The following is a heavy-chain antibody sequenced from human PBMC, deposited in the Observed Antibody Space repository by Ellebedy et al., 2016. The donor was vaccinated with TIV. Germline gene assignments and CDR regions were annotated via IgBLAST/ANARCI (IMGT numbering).Heavy chain of an antibody. V-gene: IGHV3-43*02. D-gene: IGHD6-19*01. CDR3: ATSDRYSSDWEYFAY. CDR1: GFTFDDYA. Sequence: GGSLRLSCAASGFTFDDYAMHWVRQAPGKGLEWVSLISGDGYSTYYKDSVKGRFTISRDTGKNSFYLQMNSLTSEDTAFYYCATSDRYSSDWEYFAYWGQGTLVTVSS. J-gene: IGHJ4*02. CDR2: ISGDGYST.